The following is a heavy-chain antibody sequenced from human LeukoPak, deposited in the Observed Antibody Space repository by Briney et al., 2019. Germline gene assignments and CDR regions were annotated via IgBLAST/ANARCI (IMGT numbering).Heavy chain of an antibody. V-gene: IGHV1-18*04. Sequence: ASVKVSCKTSGYTFTAYYINWVRQAPGQGLEWMGWISGYNGNTNYAQRLQGRVTMTTDTSTSTAYMELRSLRSDDTAVYYCARAHYDSSGYYPRYFDLWGRGTLVTVSS. CDR3: ARAHYDSSGYYPRYFDL. D-gene: IGHD3-22*01. CDR2: ISGYNGNT. CDR1: GYTFTAYY. J-gene: IGHJ2*01.